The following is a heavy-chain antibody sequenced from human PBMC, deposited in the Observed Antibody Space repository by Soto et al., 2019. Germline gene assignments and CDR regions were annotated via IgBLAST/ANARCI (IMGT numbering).Heavy chain of an antibody. CDR1: GFTFRGDA. J-gene: IGHJ5*02. D-gene: IGHD4-17*01. CDR3: AKSLFYGDYNWLDP. V-gene: IGHV3-23*01. CDR2: VSGSGGLT. Sequence: GGSLRLSCAASGFTFRGDAMSWVRQAPGKGLEWVSSVSGSGGLTHYADSVKGRFTISRDNAKNTLYLQMNSLRDEDTAVYYCAKSLFYGDYNWLDPWGQGTLVTVSS.